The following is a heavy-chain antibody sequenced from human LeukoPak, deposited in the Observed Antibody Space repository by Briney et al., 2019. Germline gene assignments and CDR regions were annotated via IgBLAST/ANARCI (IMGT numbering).Heavy chain of an antibody. CDR3: ATALTPYYFDY. D-gene: IGHD3-9*01. Sequence: GGSLRLSCAPSGFTFSSYWMHWVRQAPGKGLVWVSHIKSDGSSTRYADSVKGRFTISRDYTKNTLYLQMNSLRAEDTAVYYCATALTPYYFDYWGEGTLVTVSS. J-gene: IGHJ4*02. V-gene: IGHV3-74*01. CDR1: GFTFSSYW. CDR2: IKSDGSST.